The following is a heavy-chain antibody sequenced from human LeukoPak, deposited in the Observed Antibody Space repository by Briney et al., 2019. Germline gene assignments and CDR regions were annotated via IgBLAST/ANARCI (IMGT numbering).Heavy chain of an antibody. CDR1: GFTFSSYA. D-gene: IGHD4-17*01. Sequence: GGSLRLSCAASGFTFSSYAMSWVRQAPGKGLEWVSGISTSGGSTYYADSVKGRFTISRDNSKNTLYLQMDSVRGEDTAIYYCAKGPPTVVANAFHIWGQGTMVTVSS. CDR2: ISTSGGST. V-gene: IGHV3-23*01. CDR3: AKGPPTVVANAFHI. J-gene: IGHJ3*02.